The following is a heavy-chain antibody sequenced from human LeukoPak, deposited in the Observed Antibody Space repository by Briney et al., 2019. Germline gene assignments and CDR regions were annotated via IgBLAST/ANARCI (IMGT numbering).Heavy chain of an antibody. Sequence: GASVKVSCKASGYTFTSYDINWGRQATGQGLESMGWMNRNSGNTGYAQKFQGRVTMTRNTSISTAYMELSSLRSEDTAVYYCARPSSTGYYRPRYYYYMDVWGKGTTVTVPS. CDR1: GYTFTSYD. J-gene: IGHJ6*03. V-gene: IGHV1-8*01. D-gene: IGHD3-9*01. CDR2: MNRNSGNT. CDR3: ARPSSTGYYRPRYYYYMDV.